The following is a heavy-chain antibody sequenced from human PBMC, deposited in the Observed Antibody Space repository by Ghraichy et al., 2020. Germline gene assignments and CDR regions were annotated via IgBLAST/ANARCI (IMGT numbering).Heavy chain of an antibody. CDR2: ISSNGGTT. J-gene: IGHJ4*02. CDR1: GFTFSIYA. CDR3: VNGLRQVQSGY. V-gene: IGHV3-64D*06. Sequence: GGSLRLSCSASGFTFSIYAMQWVRQAPGKGLEYVSAISSNGGTTYYTDSVKGRFTISRDNSKNTVFLQMNTLTVEDTAVYYCVNGLRQVQSGYWGQGTLVTVSS. D-gene: IGHD1-1*01.